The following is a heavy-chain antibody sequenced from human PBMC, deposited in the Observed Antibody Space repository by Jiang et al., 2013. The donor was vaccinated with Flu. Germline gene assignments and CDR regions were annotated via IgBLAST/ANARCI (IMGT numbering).Heavy chain of an antibody. J-gene: IGHJ3*02. D-gene: IGHD3-22*01. CDR1: GYTFTSYH. Sequence: SGAEVKKPGASVKVSCKASGYTFTSYHLHWVRQAPGQGLEWMGIIDPSRGSTTYAQKFQGRVTMTRDTSISTAYMELSRLRSDDTAVYYCARVYYYDSSGYYYREGVGDAFDIWGQGTMVTVSS. V-gene: IGHV1-46*01. CDR3: ARVYYYDSSGYYYREGVGDAFDI. CDR2: IDPSRGST.